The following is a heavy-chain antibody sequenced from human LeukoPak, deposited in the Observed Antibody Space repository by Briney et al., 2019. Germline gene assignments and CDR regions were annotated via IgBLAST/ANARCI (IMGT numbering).Heavy chain of an antibody. V-gene: IGHV4-59*01. J-gene: IGHJ5*02. Sequence: SETLSLTCSVSGGSIGSYYWSWIRQPPGKGLEWIGYIYYSGSTNYNPSLKSRVSISIDTSKNQFSLKMRSVTAADTAVYYCARNPSTEAPEFDPWGQGTLVTVSS. CDR2: IYYSGST. D-gene: IGHD6-6*01. CDR3: ARNPSTEAPEFDP. CDR1: GGSIGSYY.